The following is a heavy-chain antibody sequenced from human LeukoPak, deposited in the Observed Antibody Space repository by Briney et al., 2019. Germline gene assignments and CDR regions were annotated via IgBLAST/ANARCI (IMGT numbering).Heavy chain of an antibody. CDR3: AVSSPGAFDY. CDR1: GFTSSTYY. CDR2: IGSSGRTI. J-gene: IGHJ4*02. D-gene: IGHD6-19*01. Sequence: GGSLRLSCAASGFTSSTYYMGWIRQAPGKGLAWVSYIGSSGRTIYYADSVKGRFTISRDNAKNSLYLQMNSLRAEDTAVYYCAVSSPGAFDYWGQGTLVTVSS. V-gene: IGHV3-11*01.